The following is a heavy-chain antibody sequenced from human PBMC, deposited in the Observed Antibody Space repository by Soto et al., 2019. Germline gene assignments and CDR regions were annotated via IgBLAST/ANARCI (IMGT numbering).Heavy chain of an antibody. J-gene: IGHJ6*02. V-gene: IGHV5-51*01. CDR2: IYPGDSDT. Sequence: PGESLKISCKGSGYSFTSYWIGWVRQMPGKGLEWMGIIYPGDSDTRYSPSFQGQVTISADKSISTAYLQWSSLRSEDTAVYYCARVGCDIAVPCGYYYGMDVWGQGTTVTVSS. D-gene: IGHD6-19*01. CDR1: GYSFTSYW. CDR3: ARVGCDIAVPCGYYYGMDV.